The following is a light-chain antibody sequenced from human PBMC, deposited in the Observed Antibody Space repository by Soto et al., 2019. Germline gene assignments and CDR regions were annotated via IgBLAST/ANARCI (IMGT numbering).Light chain of an antibody. Sequence: EIVLPQAPDTLSLSPGERAILSCGASQSVNSQFFAWHQQKPGQAPRLLIHGASNRAAGIPDRFSGSGSGTDFTLTISRLEPEDFAVYYCHQYGRSPRTFGQGTKVDI. CDR3: HQYGRSPRT. CDR2: GAS. V-gene: IGKV3-20*01. J-gene: IGKJ1*01. CDR1: QSVNSQF.